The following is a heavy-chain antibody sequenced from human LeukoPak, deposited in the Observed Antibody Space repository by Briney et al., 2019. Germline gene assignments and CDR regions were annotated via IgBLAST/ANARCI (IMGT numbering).Heavy chain of an antibody. CDR2: IYHSGST. CDR3: ARGIGCSGTSCYPYYYYYYMDV. D-gene: IGHD2-2*01. J-gene: IGHJ6*03. V-gene: IGHV4-39*07. Sequence: SETLSLTCTVSGGSISSSSYYWGWIRQPPGKGLEWIGSIYHSGSTYYNPSLKSRVTISVDRSKNQFSLKLSSVTAADTAVYYCARGIGCSGTSCYPYYYYYYMDVWGKGTTVTVSS. CDR1: GGSISSSSYY.